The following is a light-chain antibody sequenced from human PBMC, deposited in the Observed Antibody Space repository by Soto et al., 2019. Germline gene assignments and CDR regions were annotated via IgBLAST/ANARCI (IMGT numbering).Light chain of an antibody. CDR1: QGIGND. Sequence: AIQMAQSPSSLSASVGDRVTITCRASQGIGNDVGWFQQKPGKAPKLLIYAAATLQSGVPSRFSGSRSGTDFTLTIISLQPEDFATYYCLQNHNYPLTVRGETKVEIK. CDR3: LQNHNYPLT. CDR2: AAA. J-gene: IGKJ4*01. V-gene: IGKV1-6*02.